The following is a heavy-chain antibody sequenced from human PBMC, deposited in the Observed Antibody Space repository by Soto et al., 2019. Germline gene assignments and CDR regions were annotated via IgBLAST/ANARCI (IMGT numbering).Heavy chain of an antibody. CDR1: GGTFSSYA. CDR3: ARAARIGAAGKGLFDY. J-gene: IGHJ4*02. V-gene: IGHV1-69*13. Sequence: ASVKVSCKASGGTFSSYAISWVRQAPGQGLEWMGGIIPIFGTANYAQKFQGRVTITADESTSTAYMELSSLRSEDTAVYYCARAARIGAAGKGLFDYWGQGTLVTVSS. CDR2: IIPIFGTA. D-gene: IGHD6-13*01.